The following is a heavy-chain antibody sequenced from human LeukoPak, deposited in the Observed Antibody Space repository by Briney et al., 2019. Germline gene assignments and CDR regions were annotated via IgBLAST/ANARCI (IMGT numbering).Heavy chain of an antibody. CDR1: GFTFSSYA. D-gene: IGHD2/OR15-2a*01. CDR3: AKGNIVGGGYFDY. Sequence: GRSLRLSCAASGFTFSSYAMGWVRHAPGKGLEWVSAICGSGGRPYYEDSVKGRFNISRDNSKNPQYLQMNSLRAEDTAVYYCAKGNIVGGGYFDYWGQGTMVTVSS. V-gene: IGHV3-23*01. J-gene: IGHJ4*02. CDR2: ICGSGGRP.